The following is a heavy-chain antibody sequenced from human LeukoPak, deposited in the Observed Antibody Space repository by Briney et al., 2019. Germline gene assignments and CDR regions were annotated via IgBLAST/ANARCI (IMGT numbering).Heavy chain of an antibody. D-gene: IGHD2-21*02. J-gene: IGHJ4*02. CDR2: IYYRGST. CDR1: GGSISGSSCY. Sequence: SETLSLTCSVSGGSISGSSCYWRWIRQPPGKGLEWIGNIYYRGSTYCNPSLKSRVIMSIDSSKNQFSLKVNSVTATDTAVYYCAKTVWSRLAAGLDSWGQGTLVTVSS. V-gene: IGHV4-39*01. CDR3: AKTVWSRLAAGLDS.